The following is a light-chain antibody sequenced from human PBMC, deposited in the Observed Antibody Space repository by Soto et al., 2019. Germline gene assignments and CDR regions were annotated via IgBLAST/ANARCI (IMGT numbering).Light chain of an antibody. J-gene: IGKJ1*01. V-gene: IGKV1-5*03. Sequence: GDRVPITCRASQSISSWLAWYQQKPGKAPKLLIYKASSLEGGVPSRFSGSGSGTEFTLTINSLQPDDFAAYYCQQYYRYPWTFGQGTKVEIK. CDR2: KAS. CDR1: QSISSW. CDR3: QQYYRYPWT.